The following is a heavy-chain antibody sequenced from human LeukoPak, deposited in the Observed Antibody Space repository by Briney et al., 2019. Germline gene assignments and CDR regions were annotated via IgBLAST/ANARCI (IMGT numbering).Heavy chain of an antibody. CDR2: ISSSSSYI. Sequence: GRSPRLSCAASGFTFSSYSMNWVRQAPGKGLEWVSSISSSSSYIYYADLVKGRFTISRDNAKNSLYLQMNSLKAEDTAVYYCARDMTTVVTAMDVWGQGTTVTVSS. V-gene: IGHV3-21*01. CDR1: GFTFSSYS. J-gene: IGHJ6*02. D-gene: IGHD4-23*01. CDR3: ARDMTTVVTAMDV.